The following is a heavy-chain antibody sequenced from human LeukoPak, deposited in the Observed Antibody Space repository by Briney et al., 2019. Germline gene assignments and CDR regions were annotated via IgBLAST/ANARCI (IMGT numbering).Heavy chain of an antibody. V-gene: IGHV3-23*01. CDR2: ISHSGGST. J-gene: IGHJ2*01. Sequence: PGGSLRLSCTASDFTFSSYDMTWVRQAPGKGLEWVSSISHSGGSTYADSVKGRFTISRDNSKNTLYLQMNSLRAEDAAVYYCAKGSGTCCWYFDLWGRGTLVTVSS. CDR3: AKGSGTCCWYFDL. D-gene: IGHD1-26*01. CDR1: DFTFSSYD.